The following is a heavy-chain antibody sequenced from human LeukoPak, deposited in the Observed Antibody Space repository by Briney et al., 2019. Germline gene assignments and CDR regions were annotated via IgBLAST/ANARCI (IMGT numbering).Heavy chain of an antibody. V-gene: IGHV3-7*01. CDR2: IKEDGSET. CDR3: VRDGSPLPGRALDL. D-gene: IGHD2-21*02. CDR1: DFNFSSYW. J-gene: IGHJ3*01. Sequence: GGSLRLSCTASDFNFSSYWMDWVRQAPGKGLQWVAHIKEDGSETEYVDSVKGRFTISRDNKKRSLFLQMDDLRVEDMGIYYCVRDGSPLPGRALDLWGQGTMVTVSS.